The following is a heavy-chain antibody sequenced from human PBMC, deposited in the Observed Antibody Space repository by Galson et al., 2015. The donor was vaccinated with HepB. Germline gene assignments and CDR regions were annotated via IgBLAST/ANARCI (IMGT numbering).Heavy chain of an antibody. CDR3: ARDLEWRGKGPQDIVVVPAAISDGDPPLDY. CDR2: ISAYNGNT. D-gene: IGHD2-2*02. CDR1: GYTFTSYY. V-gene: IGHV1-18*04. J-gene: IGHJ4*02. Sequence: SVKVSCKASGYTFTSYYMHWVRQAPGQGLEWMGWISAYNGNTNYAQKLQGRVTMTTDASTSTAYMELRSLRSDDTAVYYCARDLEWRGKGPQDIVVVPAAISDGDPPLDYWGQGTLVTVSS.